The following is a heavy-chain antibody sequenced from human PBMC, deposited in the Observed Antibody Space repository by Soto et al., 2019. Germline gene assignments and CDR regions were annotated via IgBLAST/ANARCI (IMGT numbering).Heavy chain of an antibody. CDR3: ARDQYDILTGPNY. Sequence: GGSLRLSCAASGFTFSSYSMHWVRQAPGKGLEWVAVISYDGSNKYYADSVKGRFTISRDNSKNTLYLQMNGLRPEDAAVYYCARDQYDILTGPNYWGQGTLVTVS. D-gene: IGHD3-9*01. V-gene: IGHV3-30*03. CDR2: ISYDGSNK. CDR1: GFTFSSYS. J-gene: IGHJ4*02.